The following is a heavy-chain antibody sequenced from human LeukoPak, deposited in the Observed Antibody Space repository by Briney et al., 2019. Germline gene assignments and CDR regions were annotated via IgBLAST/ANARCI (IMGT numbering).Heavy chain of an antibody. Sequence: GGSLRLSRAASGFTFSSYWMHWVRQAPGKGLVWVSRIKSDGSSTSYADSVKGRFTISKDSAKNTLYLQMNSLRAEDTAVYYCARDPGGGGAKGHNWFDPWGQGTLVTVSS. CDR3: ARDPGGGGAKGHNWFDP. CDR1: GFTFSSYW. J-gene: IGHJ5*02. D-gene: IGHD2-21*01. CDR2: IKSDGSST. V-gene: IGHV3-74*01.